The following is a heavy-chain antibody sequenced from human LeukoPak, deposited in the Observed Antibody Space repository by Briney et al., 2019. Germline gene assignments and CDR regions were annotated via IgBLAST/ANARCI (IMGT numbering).Heavy chain of an antibody. Sequence: ASVKVSCKASGYTFTSYDIKWVRQATGQGLEWMGWMNPNSGNTGYAQKFQGRVTMTRNTSISTAYMELSSLRSEDTAVYYCARGIRRYYYYGMDVWGQGTTVTVSS. V-gene: IGHV1-8*01. J-gene: IGHJ6*02. CDR1: GYTFTSYD. CDR2: MNPNSGNT. D-gene: IGHD5-18*01. CDR3: ARGIRRYYYYGMDV.